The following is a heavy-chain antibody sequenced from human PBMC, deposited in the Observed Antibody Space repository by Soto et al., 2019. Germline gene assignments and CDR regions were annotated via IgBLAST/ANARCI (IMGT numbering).Heavy chain of an antibody. V-gene: IGHV5-51*01. CDR1: GYSFTSYW. Sequence: GESLKISCKGSGYSFTSYWIGWVRQMPGKGLERMGIIYPVDSDTRYSPSYQGQGTISADKSISTAYLQWSSLKASDTAMYYCARRSRYAVGVYCMDVWGQGTTVTVSS. CDR2: IYPVDSDT. J-gene: IGHJ6*02. CDR3: ARRSRYAVGVYCMDV. D-gene: IGHD2-2*01.